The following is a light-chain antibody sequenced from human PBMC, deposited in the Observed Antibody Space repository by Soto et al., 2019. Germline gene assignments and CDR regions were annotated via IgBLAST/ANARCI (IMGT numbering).Light chain of an antibody. Sequence: EIVLTQSPATLSLSPGERATLSCRASQSVGSYLAWYQQKPGQAPRLLIYDASNRATGIPVRFSGSGSGTDFTLTISSLEPEVFAVYYCQQRSNWPTITFGQGTRLEIK. CDR1: QSVGSY. J-gene: IGKJ5*01. V-gene: IGKV3-11*01. CDR2: DAS. CDR3: QQRSNWPTIT.